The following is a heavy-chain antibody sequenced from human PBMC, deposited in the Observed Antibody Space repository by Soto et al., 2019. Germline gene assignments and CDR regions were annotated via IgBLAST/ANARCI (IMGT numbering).Heavy chain of an antibody. CDR1: YFTFSNAW. J-gene: IGHJ3*02. Sequence: SLRVSCAASYFTFSNAWMNCVLQTPRKGLEWVGRIKSKTDGGTTDYAAPVKGRLTISRDDSKNTLYLQMNSLKTEDTAVYYCTTLYYDYVWGPDSFDIWGQGTMVTGS. D-gene: IGHD3-16*01. CDR3: TTLYYDYVWGPDSFDI. V-gene: IGHV3-15*07. CDR2: IKSKTDGGTT.